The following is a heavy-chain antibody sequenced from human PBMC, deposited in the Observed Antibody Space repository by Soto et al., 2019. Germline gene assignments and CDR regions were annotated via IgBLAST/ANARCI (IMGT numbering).Heavy chain of an antibody. V-gene: IGHV3-23*01. CDR2: ISDSGSYR. CDR3: AKRPLNWGRWYFDL. Sequence: EVQLLESGGGLVQPGGSLRLSCVASGITFSNYAMTWVRQAPGKGLGWVSVISDSGSYRFYADSVKGRFTISRDNSGGTLYLQMNSLRAEDTAIYYCAKRPLNWGRWYFDLWGRGTLVTVSS. D-gene: IGHD7-27*01. CDR1: GITFSNYA. J-gene: IGHJ2*01.